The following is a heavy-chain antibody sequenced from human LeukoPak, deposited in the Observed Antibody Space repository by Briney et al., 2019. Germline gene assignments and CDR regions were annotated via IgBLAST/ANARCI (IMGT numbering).Heavy chain of an antibody. Sequence: GGSLRLSCAASGFTFSSYWMSWVRQAPGKGLEWVANIRQDGSEKYYVDSVKGRFTISRDNAKNSLYLQMNSLRAEDTAVYYCARAYGSGSYDYWGQGTLVTVSS. CDR2: IRQDGSEK. CDR1: GFTFSSYW. D-gene: IGHD3-10*01. CDR3: ARAYGSGSYDY. V-gene: IGHV3-7*04. J-gene: IGHJ4*02.